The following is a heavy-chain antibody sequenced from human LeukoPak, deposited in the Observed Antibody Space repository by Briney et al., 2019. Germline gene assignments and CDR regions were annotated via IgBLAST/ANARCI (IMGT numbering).Heavy chain of an antibody. CDR2: ISYDGSNK. J-gene: IGHJ4*02. CDR3: ARYEGSGWFDY. Sequence: PGRSLRLSCAASGFTFSSYAMHWVRQAPGKGLEWVAVISYDGSNKYYADSVKGRFTISRDNSKNTPYLQMNSLRAEDTAVYYCARYEGSGWFDYWGQGTLVTVSS. D-gene: IGHD6-19*01. CDR1: GFTFSSYA. V-gene: IGHV3-30*04.